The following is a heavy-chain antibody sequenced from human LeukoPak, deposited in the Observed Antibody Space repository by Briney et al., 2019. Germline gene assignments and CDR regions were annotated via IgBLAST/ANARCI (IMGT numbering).Heavy chain of an antibody. V-gene: IGHV4-4*07. D-gene: IGHD3-9*01. CDR1: GGSISSYY. CDR3: ARVQESQIDYYFDY. J-gene: IGHJ4*02. CDR2: IYTSGST. Sequence: SETLSLTCTVSGGSISSYYWSWIRQPAGKGLEWIGRIYTSGSTNYNPSLKSRVTMSVDTSKNQFSLKLSSVTAADTAVYYCARVQESQIDYYFDYWGQGTLVTVSS.